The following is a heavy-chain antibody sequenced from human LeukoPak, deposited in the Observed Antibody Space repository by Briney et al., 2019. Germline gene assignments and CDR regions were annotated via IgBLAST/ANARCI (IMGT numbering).Heavy chain of an antibody. J-gene: IGHJ3*02. CDR2: IYSSGST. V-gene: IGHV4-59*01. CDR3: ARLDYDIFTGYYRDAFDI. D-gene: IGHD3-9*01. CDR1: GGSISSYY. Sequence: SETLSLTCTVSGGSISSYYWSWIRQPPGKGLEWIGYIYSSGSTNYNPSLKSRLTISVDASKNQFSLKLTSVTAADTAVYYCARLDYDIFTGYYRDAFDIWGQGTMVTVSS.